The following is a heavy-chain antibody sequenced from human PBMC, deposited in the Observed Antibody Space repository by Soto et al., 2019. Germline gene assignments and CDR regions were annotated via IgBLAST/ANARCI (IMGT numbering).Heavy chain of an antibody. CDR3: ARGGGSYYDFWSGYYSPDKYYYYMDV. J-gene: IGHJ6*03. CDR2: INSDGSST. D-gene: IGHD3-3*01. V-gene: IGHV3-74*01. CDR1: GFTFSSYW. Sequence: GGSLRLSCAASGFTFSSYWMHWVRQAPGKGLVWVSRINSDGSSTSYADSVKGRFTISRDNAKNTLYLQMNSLRAEDTAVYYCARGGGSYYDFWSGYYSPDKYYYYMDVWGKGTTVTVSS.